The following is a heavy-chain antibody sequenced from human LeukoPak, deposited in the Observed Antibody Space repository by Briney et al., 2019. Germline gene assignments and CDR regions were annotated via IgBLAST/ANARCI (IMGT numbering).Heavy chain of an antibody. CDR2: ISSSGSTI. J-gene: IGHJ4*02. D-gene: IGHD5-24*01. CDR3: ARVGDGYNSVYYFDY. V-gene: IGHV3-48*03. Sequence: PGGSLRLSCAASGFTFSSYEMNWVRQAPGKGLEWVSYISSSGSTIYYADSVKGRFTISRDNAKNSLYLQMNSLRAEDTAVYYCARVGDGYNSVYYFDYWGQGTLVTVSS. CDR1: GFTFSSYE.